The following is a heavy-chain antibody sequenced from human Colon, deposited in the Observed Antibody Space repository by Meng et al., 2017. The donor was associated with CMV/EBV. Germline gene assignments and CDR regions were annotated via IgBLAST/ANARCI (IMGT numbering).Heavy chain of an antibody. CDR3: TTHSVTRSSGF. V-gene: IGHV3-73*01. CDR1: GLIFEESA. CDR2: IRSKPNNYAT. J-gene: IGHJ4*02. Sequence: GESLKISCAASGLIFEESAIHWVRQASGKGLEWVGLIRSKPNNYATTYAASVQVTFTIARDKSNNLAYLEMHSLPAEDTAVYYCTTHSVTRSSGFWGQGTLVTVSS. D-gene: IGHD6-6*01.